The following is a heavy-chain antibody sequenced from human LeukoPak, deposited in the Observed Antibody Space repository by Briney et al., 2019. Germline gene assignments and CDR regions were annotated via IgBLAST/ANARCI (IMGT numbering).Heavy chain of an antibody. Sequence: ASVKVSCKASGYTFTSYDVHWVRQATGQGLEWMGWMNPNSGNTGYAQKFQGRVTMTRDTSISTAYMELNSLRSEDTVVYYCARLVVRGTTGDGGDYWGQGTLVTVSS. J-gene: IGHJ4*02. CDR2: MNPNSGNT. CDR1: GYTFTSYD. CDR3: ARLVVRGTTGDGGDY. D-gene: IGHD3-10*01. V-gene: IGHV1-8*01.